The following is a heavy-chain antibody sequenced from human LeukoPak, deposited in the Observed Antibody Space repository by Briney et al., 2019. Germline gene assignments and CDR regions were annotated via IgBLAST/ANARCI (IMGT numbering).Heavy chain of an antibody. D-gene: IGHD5-18*01. CDR1: GFTFSSYW. CDR3: ARRYSYGYFDC. Sequence: GGSLRLSCVASGFTFSSYWMSWVRQAPGKGLEWVANIKHDGADKYFVDSVKGRFTISRDNVKSSLFLQMNSLRAEDTAMYYCARRYSYGYFDCWGQGTLVTVSS. J-gene: IGHJ4*02. V-gene: IGHV3-7*01. CDR2: IKHDGADK.